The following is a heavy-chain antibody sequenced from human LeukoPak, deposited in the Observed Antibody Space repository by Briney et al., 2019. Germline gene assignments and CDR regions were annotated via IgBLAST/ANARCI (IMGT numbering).Heavy chain of an antibody. CDR3: ARRSMATSLDY. CDR1: GGSFSGYY. Sequence: SETLSLTCAVYGGSFSGYYWSWIRQPPGKGLEWIGEINHSGSTNYNPPLKSRVTISVDTSKNQFSLKLSSVTAADTAVYYCARRSMATSLDYWGQGTLVTVSS. J-gene: IGHJ4*02. D-gene: IGHD5-24*01. CDR2: INHSGST. V-gene: IGHV4-34*01.